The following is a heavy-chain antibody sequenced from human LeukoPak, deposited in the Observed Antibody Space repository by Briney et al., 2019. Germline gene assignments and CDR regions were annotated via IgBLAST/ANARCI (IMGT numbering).Heavy chain of an antibody. Sequence: KPSETLSLTCTVSGGSISSYYWSWIRQPPGKGLEWIGYIYYSGSTNYNPSLKSRVTISVDTSKNQFSLKLSSVTAADTAVYYCAREAPTYYDYVWGSPSAGWFDPWGQGTLVPVSS. J-gene: IGHJ5*02. D-gene: IGHD3-16*01. V-gene: IGHV4-59*01. CDR2: IYYSGST. CDR1: GGSISSYY. CDR3: AREAPTYYDYVWGSPSAGWFDP.